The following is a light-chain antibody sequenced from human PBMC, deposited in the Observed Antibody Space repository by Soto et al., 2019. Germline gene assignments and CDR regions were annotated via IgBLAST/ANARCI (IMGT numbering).Light chain of an antibody. J-gene: IGLJ1*01. CDR1: SSDIGDSNY. Sequence: QSALTQPASVSGPPGQSITISCTGTSSDIGDSNYVSWYQQHPGKAPKLVIYDVSNRPSGVSNRFSGSKSANTASLTISGLQAEDEADYYCSSFRSSSTSYVFGTGTKVT. CDR3: SSFRSSSTSYV. V-gene: IGLV2-14*03. CDR2: DVS.